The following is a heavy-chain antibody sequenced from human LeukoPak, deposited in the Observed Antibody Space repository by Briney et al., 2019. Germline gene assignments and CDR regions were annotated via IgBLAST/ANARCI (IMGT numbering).Heavy chain of an antibody. D-gene: IGHD6-19*01. CDR2: INPDSGGT. CDR1: GYTFTGYY. Sequence: ASVKVSCKASGYTFTGYYMHWVRQAPGQGPEWMGWINPDSGGTNYAQKFQGRVTMTRDTSLSTVYMEMSSLRSADTAVYYCATQATTGWHFSWGQGTLVTVSS. J-gene: IGHJ5*02. CDR3: ATQATTGWHFS. V-gene: IGHV1-2*02.